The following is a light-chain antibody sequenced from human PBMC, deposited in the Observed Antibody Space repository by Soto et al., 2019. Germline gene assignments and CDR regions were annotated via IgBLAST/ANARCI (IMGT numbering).Light chain of an antibody. CDR2: GAS. V-gene: IGKV3-15*01. CDR3: QQYNNWPLT. Sequence: EIVMTQSPATLSISPGERATLSCRASQSVISNLALYQQHPGPAPRLLICGASTRATGIPARFSGSESGTEFTLTISSLQYEDFAVCYCQQYNNWPLTFGQGNKVEIK. CDR1: QSVISN. J-gene: IGKJ1*01.